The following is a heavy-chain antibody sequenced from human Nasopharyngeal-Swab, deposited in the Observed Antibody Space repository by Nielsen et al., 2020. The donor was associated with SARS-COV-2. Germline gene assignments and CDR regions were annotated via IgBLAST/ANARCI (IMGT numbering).Heavy chain of an antibody. CDR1: GFTSGNYR. CDR2: INGDGSSL. Sequence: GGSLRLSFAASGFTSGNYRMHWVRQAPGRGLVWVSRINGDGSSLNYADFVKGRFTISTDNAKSTLYLEMNSLRAEDTAVYYCARGRGSSTSMIGYWGQGTLVTVSS. D-gene: IGHD2/OR15-2a*01. V-gene: IGHV3-74*01. CDR3: ARGRGSSTSMIGY. J-gene: IGHJ4*02.